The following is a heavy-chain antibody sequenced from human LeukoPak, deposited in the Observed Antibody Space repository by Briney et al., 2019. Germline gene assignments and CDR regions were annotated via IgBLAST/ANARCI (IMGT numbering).Heavy chain of an antibody. V-gene: IGHV4-59*01. CDR2: IYYSGST. CDR1: GGSISSYY. CDR3: AGRSEGIAVAGYVY. J-gene: IGHJ4*02. D-gene: IGHD6-19*01. Sequence: SETLSLTCTVSGGSISSYYWSWIRQPPGKGLEWIGYIYYSGSTNYNPSLKSRVTISVDTSKNQFSLKLSSVTAADTAVYYCAGRSEGIAVAGYVYWGQATLVTVSS.